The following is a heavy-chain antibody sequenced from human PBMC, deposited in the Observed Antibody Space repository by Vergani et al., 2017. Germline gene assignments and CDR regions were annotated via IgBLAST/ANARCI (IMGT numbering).Heavy chain of an antibody. Sequence: EVQLVQSGAEVKKPGESLKISCKGSGYSFTSYWIGWVRQMPGKGLEWMGIIYPGDSDTRYSPSFQGQVTISADKSISTAYLQWSSLKASDTAMYYCARQFLITGTTTAENYWGQGTLVTVSS. D-gene: IGHD1-7*01. V-gene: IGHV5-51*01. CDR1: GYSFTSYW. CDR3: ARQFLITGTTTAENY. CDR2: IYPGDSDT. J-gene: IGHJ4*02.